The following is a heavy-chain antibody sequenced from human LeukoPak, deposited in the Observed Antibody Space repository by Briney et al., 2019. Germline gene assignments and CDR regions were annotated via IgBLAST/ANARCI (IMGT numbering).Heavy chain of an antibody. Sequence: SETLSLTCTVSGDSISNGVKYWSWIRQHPGRGLEWIGYIYHSGRSYYNPSLKSRITMSVDTSKNQFSLNLSSVTAADTAVYYCARDLGGPDTAMDIDYWGQGTLVTVSS. D-gene: IGHD5-18*01. J-gene: IGHJ4*02. V-gene: IGHV4-31*03. CDR3: ARDLGGPDTAMDIDY. CDR1: GDSISNGVKY. CDR2: IYHSGRS.